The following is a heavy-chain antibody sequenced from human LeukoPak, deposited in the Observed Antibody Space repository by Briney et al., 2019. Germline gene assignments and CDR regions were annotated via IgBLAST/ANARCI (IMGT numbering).Heavy chain of an antibody. V-gene: IGHV4-59*01. D-gene: IGHD6-19*01. J-gene: IGHJ4*02. CDR2: IYYSGST. CDR3: TTGSGWYYY. Sequence: SETLSLTCTVSGGSISSYYWSWIRQPPGKGLEWIGDIYYSGSTNYNPSLKSRVTISVDTSKNRFSLKLSSVTAADTAVYYCTTGSGWYYYWGQATLVTASS. CDR1: GGSISSYY.